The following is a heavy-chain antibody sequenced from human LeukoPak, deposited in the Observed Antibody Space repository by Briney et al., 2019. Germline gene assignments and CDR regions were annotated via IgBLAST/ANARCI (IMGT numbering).Heavy chain of an antibody. V-gene: IGHV4-59*08. Sequence: SETLSLTCTVSGGSISSYYWSWIRQPPGKGLEWIGYIYYSGSTNYNPSLKSRVTISVDTSKNQFSLKPSSVTAADTAVYYCTRHLNWFDPWGQGTLVTVSS. CDR2: IYYSGST. CDR1: GGSISSYY. J-gene: IGHJ5*02. CDR3: TRHLNWFDP.